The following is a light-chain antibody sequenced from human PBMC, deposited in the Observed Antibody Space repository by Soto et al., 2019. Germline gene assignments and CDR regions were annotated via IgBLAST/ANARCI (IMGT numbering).Light chain of an antibody. Sequence: QAVLTQPPSASGTPGQRVTISCSGSSSNIGSNTVNWCQQLPGTSPKLLIYSNNQRPSGVPDRFSGSKSGTSASLAITGLQAEDEADYYCQSYDSSLSGYVFGTGTKVTVL. CDR3: QSYDSSLSGYV. V-gene: IGLV1-44*01. J-gene: IGLJ1*01. CDR2: SNN. CDR1: SSNIGSNT.